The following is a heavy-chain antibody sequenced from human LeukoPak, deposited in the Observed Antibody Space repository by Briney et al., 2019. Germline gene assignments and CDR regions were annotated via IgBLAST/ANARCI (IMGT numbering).Heavy chain of an antibody. J-gene: IGHJ4*02. D-gene: IGHD3-22*01. V-gene: IGHV3-30-3*01. CDR3: AREDYYDSSGYLDFDY. CDR2: MSYDGSNK. Sequence: GGSLRLSCAASGFTFSSYAMHWVRQAPGKGLEWVAVMSYDGSNKYYADSVKGRFTISRDNSKNTLYLQMNSLRAEDTAVYYCAREDYYDSSGYLDFDYWGQGTLVTVSS. CDR1: GFTFSSYA.